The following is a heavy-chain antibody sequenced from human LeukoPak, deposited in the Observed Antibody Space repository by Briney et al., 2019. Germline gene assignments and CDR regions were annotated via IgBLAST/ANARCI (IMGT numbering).Heavy chain of an antibody. CDR1: GGSISSYY. CDR2: IHYSGST. V-gene: IGHV4-59*01. CDR3: AREYTTGWYYFDY. J-gene: IGHJ4*02. Sequence: SETLSLTCTVSGGSISSYYWSWIRQPPGKGLEWIGYIHYSGSTNYNPSLKSRVTISVDTSKNQFSLKLSSVTAADTAVYYCAREYTTGWYYFDYWGQGTLVTVSS. D-gene: IGHD6-19*01.